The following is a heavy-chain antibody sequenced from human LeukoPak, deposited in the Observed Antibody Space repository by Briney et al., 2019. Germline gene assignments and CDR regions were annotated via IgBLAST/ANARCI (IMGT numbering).Heavy chain of an antibody. D-gene: IGHD2-2*01. CDR2: IYYGGST. J-gene: IGHJ4*02. V-gene: IGHV4-39*07. CDR1: GGSISSSSYY. CDR3: ARDLGCSSASCYYS. Sequence: SETPSLTCIVSGGSISSSSYYWGWIRQPPGKGLEWIGTIYYGGSTYYNPSLKSRLTISVDTSRNQFSLKVSSVNAADTAVYYCARDLGCSSASCYYSWGQGTLVTVSS.